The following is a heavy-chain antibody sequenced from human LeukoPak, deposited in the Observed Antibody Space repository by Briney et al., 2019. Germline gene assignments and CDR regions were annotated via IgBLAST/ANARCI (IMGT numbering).Heavy chain of an antibody. CDR1: GGTFSSYA. CDR2: IIPIFGTA. Sequence: ASVKVSCKASGGTFSSYAISWVRQAPGQGLEWMGGIIPIFGTANYAQKFQGRVTITADESTSTAYMELSSLRSEDTAAYYCARGWLRSREFDYWGQGTLVTVSS. CDR3: ARGWLRSREFDY. D-gene: IGHD5-12*01. V-gene: IGHV1-69*13. J-gene: IGHJ4*02.